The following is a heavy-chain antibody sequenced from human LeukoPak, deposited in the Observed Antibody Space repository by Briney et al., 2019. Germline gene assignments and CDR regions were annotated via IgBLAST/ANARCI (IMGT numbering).Heavy chain of an antibody. J-gene: IGHJ5*02. V-gene: IGHV3-20*04. CDR2: INWNGGST. CDR3: VRDLHSSTWYRDWFDP. CDR1: GFTFDDYG. Sequence: GGSLRLSCAASGFTFDDYGMSWVRQAPGKGLEWVSGINWNGGSTGYADSVKGRFTISRDNAKNSLYLQMNSLRAEDTAVYYCVRDLHSSTWYRDWFDPWGQGTLVTVSS. D-gene: IGHD6-13*01.